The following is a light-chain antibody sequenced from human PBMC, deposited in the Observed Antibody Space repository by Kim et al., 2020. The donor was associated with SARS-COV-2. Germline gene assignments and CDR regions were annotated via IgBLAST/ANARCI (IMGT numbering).Light chain of an antibody. Sequence: QSALTQPASVSGSPGQSITLSCTGTSSDVGGYNYVSWYQQHPGKAPKLMIYEVSNRPSGVSYRFSGSKSGDMASLTISGLQPEDEADYYCSSFTNSNTWVFGGGTQLTVL. V-gene: IGLV2-14*01. CDR2: EVS. CDR3: SSFTNSNTWV. CDR1: SSDVGGYNY. J-gene: IGLJ3*02.